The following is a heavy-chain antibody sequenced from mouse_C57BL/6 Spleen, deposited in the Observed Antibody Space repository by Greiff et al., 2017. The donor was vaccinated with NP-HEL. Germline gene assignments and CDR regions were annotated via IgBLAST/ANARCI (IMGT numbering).Heavy chain of an antibody. CDR2: IRNKANGYTT. J-gene: IGHJ2*01. Sequence: EVHLVESGGGLVQPGGSLSLSCAASGFTFTDYYMSWVRQPPGKALEWLGFIRNKANGYTTEYSASVKGRFTISRDNSQSILYLQMNALRAEDSATYYCAYGNYFYYFDYWGQGTTLTVSS. CDR3: AYGNYFYYFDY. V-gene: IGHV7-3*01. CDR1: GFTFTDYY. D-gene: IGHD2-1*01.